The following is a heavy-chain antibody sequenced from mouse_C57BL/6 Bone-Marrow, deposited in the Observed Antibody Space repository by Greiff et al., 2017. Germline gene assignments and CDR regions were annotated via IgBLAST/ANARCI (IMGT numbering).Heavy chain of an antibody. J-gene: IGHJ4*01. Sequence: VKLQQPGAELVMPGASVKLSCKASGYTFTSYWMHWVKQRPGQGLEWIGEIDPSDSYTNYNQKFKGKSTLTVDKSSSTAYMQLSSLTSEDSAVYYCARTTGGAMDYWGQGTSVTVSS. CDR3: ARTTGGAMDY. CDR1: GYTFTSYW. CDR2: IDPSDSYT. D-gene: IGHD4-1*02. V-gene: IGHV1-69*01.